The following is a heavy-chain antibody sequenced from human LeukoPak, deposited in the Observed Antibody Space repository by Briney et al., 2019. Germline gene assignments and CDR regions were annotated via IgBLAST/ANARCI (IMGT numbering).Heavy chain of an antibody. D-gene: IGHD1-26*01. CDR2: ISSSSSTI. CDR3: ARASSGSYWFRAYYFDY. J-gene: IGHJ4*02. Sequence: GGSLRLSCAASGFTFSSYSMNWVRQAPGKGLEWVSYISSSSSTIYYADSVKGRFTISRDNAKNSLYLQMNSLRAEDTAVYYCARASSGSYWFRAYYFDYWGQGTLVTVSS. CDR1: GFTFSSYS. V-gene: IGHV3-48*01.